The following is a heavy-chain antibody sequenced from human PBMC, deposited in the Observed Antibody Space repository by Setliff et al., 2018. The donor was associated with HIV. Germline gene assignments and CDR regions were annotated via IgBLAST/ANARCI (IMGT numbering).Heavy chain of an antibody. CDR3: AKIQNPQGYYYDSSGYYPHPGSPDY. J-gene: IGHJ4*02. CDR2: ISDTSATI. CDR1: GFTFNTYT. V-gene: IGHV3-48*04. Sequence: GGSLRLSCAASGFTFNTYTMNWVRQAPGKGLEWLSYISDTSATISYADSVKGRFTISRDNSKNTLYLQMNSLRAEDTAVYYCAKIQNPQGYYYDSSGYYPHPGSPDYWGQGTLVTVSS. D-gene: IGHD3-22*01.